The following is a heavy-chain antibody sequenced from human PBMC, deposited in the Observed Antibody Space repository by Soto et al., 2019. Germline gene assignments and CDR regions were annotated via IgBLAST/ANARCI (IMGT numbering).Heavy chain of an antibody. Sequence: ASVKVSCKASGYTFTGYYMHWVRQAPGQGLEWMGWINPNSGGTNYAQKFQGWVTMTRDTSISTAYMELSRLRSDDTAVYYCARDRGMAYCGGDCYLFDYRGQGTSVTVSS. CDR1: GYTFTGYY. V-gene: IGHV1-2*04. CDR2: INPNSGGT. D-gene: IGHD2-21*02. J-gene: IGHJ4*02. CDR3: ARDRGMAYCGGDCYLFDY.